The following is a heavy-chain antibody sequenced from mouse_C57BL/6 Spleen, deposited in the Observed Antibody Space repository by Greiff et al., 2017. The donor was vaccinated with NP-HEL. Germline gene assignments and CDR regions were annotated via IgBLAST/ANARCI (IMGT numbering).Heavy chain of an antibody. D-gene: IGHD1-1*01. CDR1: GFTFSDYG. CDR3: ARGYYGSSYGYFDV. Sequence: EVKLVESGGGLVKPGGSLKLSCAASGFTFSDYGMHWVRQAPEKGLEWVAYISSGSSTIYYADTVKGPFTISRDNAKNTLFLQMTSLRSEDTAMYYCARGYYGSSYGYFDVWGTGTTVTVSS. V-gene: IGHV5-17*01. J-gene: IGHJ1*03. CDR2: ISSGSSTI.